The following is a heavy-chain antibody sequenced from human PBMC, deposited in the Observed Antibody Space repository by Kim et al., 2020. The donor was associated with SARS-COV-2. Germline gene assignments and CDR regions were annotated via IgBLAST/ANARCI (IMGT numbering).Heavy chain of an antibody. CDR1: GFTFSSFA. J-gene: IGHJ3*01. Sequence: GGSLRLSCSASGFTFSSFAMTWVRQAPGKGLEWVSDVSGGGDATYYANSVRGRFTISRDSSKNTVYLQMNSLRVEDTAVYYCARGTLIRGVIRSGNAF. CDR3: ARGTLIRGVIRSGNAF. V-gene: IGHV3-23*01. CDR2: VSGGGDAT. D-gene: IGHD3-10*01.